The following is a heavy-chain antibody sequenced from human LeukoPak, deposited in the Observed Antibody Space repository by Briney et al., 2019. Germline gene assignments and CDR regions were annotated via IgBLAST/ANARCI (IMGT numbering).Heavy chain of an antibody. Sequence: SETLSLTCTVSGGSISSYYWSWIRQPAGKGLEWIGRIYTSGSTNYNPSLKSRVTISVDTSKNQFSLKLSSVPAADTAVYYCAREYYDSSGYANSFDYWGQGTLVTVSS. CDR1: GGSISSYY. J-gene: IGHJ4*02. CDR3: AREYYDSSGYANSFDY. CDR2: IYTSGST. V-gene: IGHV4-4*07. D-gene: IGHD3-22*01.